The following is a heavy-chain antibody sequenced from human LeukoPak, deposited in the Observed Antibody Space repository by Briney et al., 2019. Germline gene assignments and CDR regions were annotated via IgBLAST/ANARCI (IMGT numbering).Heavy chain of an antibody. CDR2: IYYSGTT. D-gene: IGHD6-13*01. J-gene: IGHJ5*02. CDR1: GASISSYY. V-gene: IGHV4-59*08. CDR3: ARHVIAETGFLNWVDP. Sequence: PSEALSLTCTVSGASISSYYWSWFRQPPGQGLEWIGYIYYSGTTDYNPSLRSRVSISVDTFKNQFSLKLSSVTAADTAVYYCARHVIAETGFLNWVDPWGQGTLVTVSS.